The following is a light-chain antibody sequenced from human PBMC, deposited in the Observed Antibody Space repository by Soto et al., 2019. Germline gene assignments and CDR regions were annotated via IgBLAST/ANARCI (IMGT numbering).Light chain of an antibody. V-gene: IGKV1-33*01. Sequence: DTQMTQSPSSLSASVGDRVTITWQAGQDISNYLNWYQQKPGKAPKLLIYDASNLETGVPSRFSGSGSGTDFTFTISSLQPEDIATYYCQQYDNLPLTFGQGTRLEIK. CDR2: DAS. CDR1: QDISNY. CDR3: QQYDNLPLT. J-gene: IGKJ5*01.